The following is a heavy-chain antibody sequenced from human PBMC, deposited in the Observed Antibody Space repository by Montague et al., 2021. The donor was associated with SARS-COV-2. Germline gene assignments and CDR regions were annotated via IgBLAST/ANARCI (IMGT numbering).Heavy chain of an antibody. Sequence: NNKYYADSVKGRFTISRDNSKNTLYLQMNSLRADDSAVYYCASDPDDYDSSGPFDYWGQGTLVTVAS. CDR2: NNK. V-gene: IGHV3-30*01. CDR3: ASDPDDYDSSGPFDY. J-gene: IGHJ4*02. D-gene: IGHD3-22*01.